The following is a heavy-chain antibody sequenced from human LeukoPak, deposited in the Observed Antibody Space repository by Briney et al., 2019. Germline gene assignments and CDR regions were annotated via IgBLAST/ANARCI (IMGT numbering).Heavy chain of an antibody. J-gene: IGHJ6*02. V-gene: IGHV4-30-4*01. CDR1: GGSISSGDYY. D-gene: IGHD4-17*01. Sequence: PSQTLSLTCTVSGGSISSGDYYWSWIRQPPGKGLEWIGYIYYSGSTYYNPSLKSRVTISVDTSKNQFSLKLSSVTAADTAVYYCARGNRGAVTTFYYGMDVWGQGTTVTVSS. CDR2: IYYSGST. CDR3: ARGNRGAVTTFYYGMDV.